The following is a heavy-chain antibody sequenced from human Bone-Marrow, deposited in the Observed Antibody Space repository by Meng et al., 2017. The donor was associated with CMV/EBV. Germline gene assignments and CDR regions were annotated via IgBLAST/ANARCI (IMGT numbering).Heavy chain of an antibody. CDR1: GFTFSSYW. J-gene: IGHJ6*02. Sequence: GESLKISCAASGFTFSSYWMSWVRQAPGQGLEWMGWINPNSGGTNYAQKFQGRVTMTRDTSISTAYMELSRLRSDDTAVYYCARGRAALRGGYHYYYYGMDVWGQGTTVTVSS. V-gene: IGHV1-2*02. D-gene: IGHD6-6*01. CDR2: INPNSGGT. CDR3: ARGRAALRGGYHYYYYGMDV.